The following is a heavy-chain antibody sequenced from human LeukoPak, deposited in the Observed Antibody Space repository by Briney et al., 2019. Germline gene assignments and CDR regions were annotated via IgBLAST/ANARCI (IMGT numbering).Heavy chain of an antibody. CDR2: IYYSGST. CDR3: ARVPNYYASSGYYSFAY. Sequence: SETLSLTCTVSGGSISSYYWSWIRQPPGKGLEWIGYIYYSGSTNYNPSLKSRVTISVDTSKNQFSLKLSSVTAADTAVYYCARVPNYYASSGYYSFAYWGQGTLVTVPS. D-gene: IGHD3-22*01. CDR1: GGSISSYY. J-gene: IGHJ4*02. V-gene: IGHV4-59*01.